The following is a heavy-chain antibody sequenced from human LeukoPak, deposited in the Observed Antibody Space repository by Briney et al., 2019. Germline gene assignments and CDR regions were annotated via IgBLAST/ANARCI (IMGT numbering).Heavy chain of an antibody. CDR2: IYYSGST. CDR1: GGSISSGGYY. Sequence: SETLSLTCTVSGGSISSGGYYWSWIRQHPGKGLEWIGSIYYSGSTYYNPSLKSRVTISVDTSKNQFSLKLSSVTAADTAVYYCARHIPYYDILTGYSTTYFDYWGQGTLVTVSS. D-gene: IGHD3-9*01. CDR3: ARHIPYYDILTGYSTTYFDY. V-gene: IGHV4-39*01. J-gene: IGHJ4*02.